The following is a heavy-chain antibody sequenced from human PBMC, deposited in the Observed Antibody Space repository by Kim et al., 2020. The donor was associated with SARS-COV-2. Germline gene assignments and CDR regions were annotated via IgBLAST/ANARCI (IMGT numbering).Heavy chain of an antibody. J-gene: IGHJ5*02. CDR3: ARDTVIAAAGINWFDP. D-gene: IGHD6-13*01. Sequence: GGSLRLSCAASGFTFSSYSMNWVRQAPGKGLEWVSSISSSSSYIYYADSVKGRFTISRDNAKNSLYLQMNSLRAEDTAVYYCARDTVIAAAGINWFDPWGQGTLVTVSS. CDR1: GFTFSSYS. CDR2: ISSSSSYI. V-gene: IGHV3-21*01.